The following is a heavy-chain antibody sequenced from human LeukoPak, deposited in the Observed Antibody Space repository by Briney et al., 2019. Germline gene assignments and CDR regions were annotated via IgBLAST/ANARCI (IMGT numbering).Heavy chain of an antibody. CDR3: ASQYTSSWYSWGWLY. Sequence: KPSETLSLTCTVSGGSISSYYWSWIRQPPGKGLEWIGDIYYSGSTNYNPSLKSRVTISVDTSKNQFSLKLSSVTAADTAVYYCASQYTSSWYSWGWLYWGQGTPVTVSS. CDR1: GGSISSYY. CDR2: IYYSGST. D-gene: IGHD6-13*01. J-gene: IGHJ4*02. V-gene: IGHV4-59*01.